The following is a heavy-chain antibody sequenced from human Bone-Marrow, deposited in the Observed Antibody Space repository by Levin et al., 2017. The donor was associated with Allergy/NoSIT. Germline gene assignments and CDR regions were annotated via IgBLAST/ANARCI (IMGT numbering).Heavy chain of an antibody. D-gene: IGHD4-17*01. CDR2: ISYDGSNK. V-gene: IGHV3-30-3*01. J-gene: IGHJ6*02. Sequence: GESLKISCAASGFTFRSYAMHWVRQAPGKGLEWVAVISYDGSNKYQAASVKGRFSISRDNSKSTLYLQMNSLRAEDTAVYYCARDLDSYGDYNYYYALDVWGQGATVTVSS. CDR1: GFTFRSYA. CDR3: ARDLDSYGDYNYYYALDV.